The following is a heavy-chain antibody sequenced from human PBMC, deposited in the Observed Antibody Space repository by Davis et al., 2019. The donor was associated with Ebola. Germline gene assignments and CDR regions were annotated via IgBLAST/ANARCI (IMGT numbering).Heavy chain of an antibody. J-gene: IGHJ4*02. CDR1: GYTFTNYY. CDR3: ARAPITMIVVALRTFDY. CDR2: INPNDGRT. Sequence: AASVKVSCKASGYTFTNYYMHWVRQAPGQGLEWMGMINPNDGRTIYAQKFQGRVTMTRDTSISTAYMELSRLRSDDTAVYYCARAPITMIVVALRTFDYWGQGTLVTVSS. D-gene: IGHD3-22*01. V-gene: IGHV1-2*02.